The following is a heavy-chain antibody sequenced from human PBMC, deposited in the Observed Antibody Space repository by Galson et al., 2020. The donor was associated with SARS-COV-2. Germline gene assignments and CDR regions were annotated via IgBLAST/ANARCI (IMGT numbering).Heavy chain of an antibody. CDR2: IYHTGTT. J-gene: IGHJ3*02. V-gene: IGHV4-31*03. D-gene: IGHD3-10*01. Sequence: SETLSLTCTVSGASISTDGHFWTWVHQPPGKGLEWIGYIYHTGTTYYNPSLKSRLNIAVDRSQNQFSLRLRSVTAADTAVYFCARTSGDVDIWGQGTLVTVSS. CDR3: ARTSGDVDI. CDR1: GASISTDGHF.